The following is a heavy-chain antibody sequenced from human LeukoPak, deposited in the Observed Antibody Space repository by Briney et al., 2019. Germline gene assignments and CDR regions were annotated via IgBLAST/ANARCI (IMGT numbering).Heavy chain of an antibody. V-gene: IGHV3-30*03. Sequence: GGSLRLSCAASGFTFSSYGMHWVRQAPGKGLEWVAVISYDGSNKYYADSVKGRFTISRDNSKNTLHLQMNSLRAEDTAVYYCARGPSRYSGSYNYWGQGTLVTVSS. CDR3: ARGPSRYSGSYNY. D-gene: IGHD1-26*01. CDR1: GFTFSSYG. J-gene: IGHJ4*02. CDR2: ISYDGSNK.